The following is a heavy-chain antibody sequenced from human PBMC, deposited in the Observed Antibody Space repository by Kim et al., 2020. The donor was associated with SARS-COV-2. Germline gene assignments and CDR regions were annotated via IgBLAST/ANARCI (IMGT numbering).Heavy chain of an antibody. CDR2: ISYDGSNK. V-gene: IGHV3-30*18. Sequence: GGSLRLSCAASGFTFSSYGMHWVRQAPGKGLEWVAVISYDGSNKYYADSVKGRFTISRDNSKNTLYLQMNSLRAEDTAVYYCAKGADSSGWGLYYYYYMDVWGKGTTVTVSS. D-gene: IGHD6-19*01. CDR3: AKGADSSGWGLYYYYYMDV. CDR1: GFTFSSYG. J-gene: IGHJ6*03.